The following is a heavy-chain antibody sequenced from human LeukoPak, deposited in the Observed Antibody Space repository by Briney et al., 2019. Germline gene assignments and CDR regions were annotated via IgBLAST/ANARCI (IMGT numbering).Heavy chain of an antibody. V-gene: IGHV4-4*07. J-gene: IGHJ4*02. CDR3: AIEDCSGGSCQDGFDY. CDR2: IYTSGST. Sequence: SETPSLTCTVSGGAISSYYWSWIRQPAGKGLEWIGRIYTSGSTSYNPSLKSRVTMSVDTSKNQFSLKPSSVTAADTAVYYCAIEDCSGGSCQDGFDYWGQGTLVTVSS. D-gene: IGHD2-15*01. CDR1: GGAISSYY.